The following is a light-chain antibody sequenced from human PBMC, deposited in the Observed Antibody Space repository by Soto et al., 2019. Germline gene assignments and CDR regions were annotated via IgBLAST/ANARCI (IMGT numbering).Light chain of an antibody. V-gene: IGKV1-27*01. J-gene: IGKJ4*01. CDR2: AAS. CDR1: QDISNS. CDR3: QKYNSAPLS. Sequence: IQMTQSPSSLSASVGDSVTITCRASQDISNSLAWYQQRPGKVPKLLIYAASTLQSGVPSRFSGSGSGTDFTLTISSLQPEDVATYYCQKYNSAPLSFGGGTKVDIK.